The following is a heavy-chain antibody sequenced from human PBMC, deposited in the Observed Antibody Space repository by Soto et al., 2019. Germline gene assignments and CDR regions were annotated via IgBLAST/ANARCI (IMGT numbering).Heavy chain of an antibody. CDR2: INAGNGNT. CDR3: ARTGYSSSWYGDYYGMDV. V-gene: IGHV1-3*01. CDR1: GYTFTSYA. J-gene: IGHJ6*02. Sequence: ASVKVSCKASGYTFTSYAMHWVRQAPGQRLEWMGWINAGNGNTKYSQKFQGRVTITRDTSTSTLYMELTSLRSDDTAVYYCARTGYSSSWYGDYYGMDVWGQGTTVTVSS. D-gene: IGHD6-13*01.